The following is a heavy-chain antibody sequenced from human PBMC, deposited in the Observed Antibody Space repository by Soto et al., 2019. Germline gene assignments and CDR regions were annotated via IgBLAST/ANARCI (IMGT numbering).Heavy chain of an antibody. CDR1: GGSISSGGYY. J-gene: IGHJ4*02. CDR2: IYYSGST. CDR3: ARVVREYSSSWPYLY. V-gene: IGHV4-31*03. D-gene: IGHD6-13*01. Sequence: SETLSLTCTVSGGSISSGGYYWSWIRQHPGKGLEWIGYIYYSGSTYYNPSLKSRVTISVDTSKNQFSLKLSSVTAADTAVYYCARVVREYSSSWPYLYWGQGTLVTVSS.